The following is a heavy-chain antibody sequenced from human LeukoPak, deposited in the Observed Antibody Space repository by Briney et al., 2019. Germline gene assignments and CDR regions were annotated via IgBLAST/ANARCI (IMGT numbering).Heavy chain of an antibody. D-gene: IGHD5-18*01. Sequence: GGSLRLSCAASGFTFSNFWMGWARQGPEKGLQWVASINRDGSEKHPVDSVKGRFTISRDNAKNSVFLEMSSLRVEDTAVYYCARSGGYSYGYGLDYWGQGTLVTVSS. CDR3: ARSGGYSYGYGLDY. J-gene: IGHJ4*02. CDR1: GFTFSNFW. V-gene: IGHV3-7*01. CDR2: INRDGSEK.